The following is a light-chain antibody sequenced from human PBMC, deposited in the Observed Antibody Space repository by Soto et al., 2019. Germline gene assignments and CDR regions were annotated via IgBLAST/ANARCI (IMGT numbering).Light chain of an antibody. CDR2: NNV. CDR3: SAWDGSLNGLV. CDR1: SSNIGSNI. J-gene: IGLJ3*02. Sequence: QSVLTQPPSASGTPGQRVTISCSGSSSNIGSNILNWYRQVPGTATKLLIYNNVHRPSGVPDRFSGSKSGASGSLAISGLQVEDEADYYCSAWDGSLNGLVFGGGTKLTVL. V-gene: IGLV1-44*01.